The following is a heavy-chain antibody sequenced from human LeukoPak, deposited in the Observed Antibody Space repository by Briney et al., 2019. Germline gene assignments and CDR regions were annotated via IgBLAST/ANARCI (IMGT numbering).Heavy chain of an antibody. V-gene: IGHV3-7*04. CDR3: ARDSPAGTSWRSEPTFDY. Sequence: GSLRLSCAASGFSFSSFWMSWVRQAPGKGLEWVADIKEEGRTTYYVDSVKGRFTISRDNAKNTLYLQMNSLRAEDTAVYYCARDSPAGTSWRSEPTFDYWGQGTLVTVTS. J-gene: IGHJ4*02. D-gene: IGHD2-2*01. CDR2: IKEEGRTT. CDR1: GFSFSSFW.